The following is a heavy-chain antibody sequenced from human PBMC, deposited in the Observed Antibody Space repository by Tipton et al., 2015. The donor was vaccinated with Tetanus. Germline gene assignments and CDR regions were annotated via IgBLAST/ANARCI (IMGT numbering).Heavy chain of an antibody. D-gene: IGHD3-16*01. V-gene: IGHV3-21*01. J-gene: IGHJ3*02. CDR1: GFTFSSYS. CDR2: ISSSSSSYI. CDR3: ARAGARGEGAFDI. Sequence: CAASGFTFSSYSMNWVRQAPGKGLEWVSSISSSSSSYIYYADSVKGRFTISRDNAKNSLYLQMNSLRAEDTAVYYCARAGARGEGAFDIWGQGTMVTVSS.